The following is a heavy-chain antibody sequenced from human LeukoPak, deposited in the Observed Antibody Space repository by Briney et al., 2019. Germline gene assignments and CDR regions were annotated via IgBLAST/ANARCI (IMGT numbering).Heavy chain of an antibody. V-gene: IGHV4-4*07. CDR1: GGSISSYY. J-gene: IGHJ3*02. CDR2: IYTSGST. CDR3: ARQGRLRDAFDI. D-gene: IGHD4-17*01. Sequence: SETLSLTCTVSGGSISSYYWSWLRQPAGKGLEWIGRIYTSGSTNYNPSLKSRVTMSVDTSKNQFSLKLSSVTAADTAVYYCARQGRLRDAFDIWGQGTMVTVSS.